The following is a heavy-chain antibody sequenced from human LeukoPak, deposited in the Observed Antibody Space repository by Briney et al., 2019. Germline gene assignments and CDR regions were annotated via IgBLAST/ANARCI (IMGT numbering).Heavy chain of an antibody. CDR3: ARMKDISSGSFDY. CDR2: MFYYGST. CDR1: GDSISSSNYF. Sequence: SETLSLTCTVSGDSISSSNYFWGWIRQPPGKGLEWIGSMFYYGSTYYNASLKSRVTISLDTSKKQFSLKLRSVTAADTAVYYCARMKDISSGSFDYWGQGTLVTVSS. V-gene: IGHV4-39*07. D-gene: IGHD6-25*01. J-gene: IGHJ4*02.